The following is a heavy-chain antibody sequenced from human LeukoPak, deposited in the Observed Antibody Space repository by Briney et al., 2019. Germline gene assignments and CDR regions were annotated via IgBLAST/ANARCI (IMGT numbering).Heavy chain of an antibody. CDR1: GGSINNGGYY. D-gene: IGHD5-24*01. CDR3: ARNRDGYNLFDY. Sequence: SQTLSLTSTVSGGSINNGGYYWSWNRQHPAKGLEWIGYIYYSGSSYYNPSLRSRVTISVDTSKNHFSLKLSSVTAADTAVYYCARNRDGYNLFDYWGQGTLVTVSS. CDR2: IYYSGSS. V-gene: IGHV4-31*03. J-gene: IGHJ4*02.